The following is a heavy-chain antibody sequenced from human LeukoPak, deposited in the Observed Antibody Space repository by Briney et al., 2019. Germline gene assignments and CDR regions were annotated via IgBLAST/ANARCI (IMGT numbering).Heavy chain of an antibody. CDR1: GITFSSNG. V-gene: IGHV3-48*01. J-gene: IGHJ4*02. CDR2: ISTFSSTI. D-gene: IGHD3/OR15-3a*01. Sequence: GGSLRLSCAASGITFSSNGMVWVRQTPEKGLEWLSYISTFSSTIKYADSVRGRFTISRDNANNSLYLQMDSQRADDTAVYYCAREVVGLDYWGQGILVTVSS. CDR3: AREVVGLDY.